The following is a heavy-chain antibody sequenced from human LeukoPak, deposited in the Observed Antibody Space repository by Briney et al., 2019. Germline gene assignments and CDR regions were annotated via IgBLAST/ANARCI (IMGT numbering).Heavy chain of an antibody. CDR1: GGSFSSGNYY. J-gene: IGHJ4*02. D-gene: IGHD1-26*01. CDR3: TRGGELMNY. CDR2: IYTSGST. V-gene: IGHV4-61*02. Sequence: PSQTLSLTCTVSGGSFSSGNYYWTWIRQPAGKGLEWIGRIYTSGSTNYNPSLKSRVTISIDASKNQFSLRLSSVTAADTAVYYCTRGGELMNYWGQGTLVTVSS.